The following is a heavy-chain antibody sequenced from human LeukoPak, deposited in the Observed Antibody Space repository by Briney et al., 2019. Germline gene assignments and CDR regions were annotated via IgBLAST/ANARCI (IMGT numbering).Heavy chain of an antibody. Sequence: GGSLRLSCAASGFTFSSYAMSWVRQAPGKGLEWVSAISGSGGSTYYADSVKGRFTISRDNSKNTLYLQMNSLRAEDTAVCYCAKAAYCSSTSCSDEYYYYYYGMDVWGQGTTVTVSS. CDR2: ISGSGGST. D-gene: IGHD2-2*01. J-gene: IGHJ6*02. V-gene: IGHV3-23*01. CDR1: GFTFSSYA. CDR3: AKAAYCSSTSCSDEYYYYYYGMDV.